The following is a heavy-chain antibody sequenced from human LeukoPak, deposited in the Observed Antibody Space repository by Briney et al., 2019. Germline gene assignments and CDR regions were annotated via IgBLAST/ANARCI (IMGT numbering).Heavy chain of an antibody. CDR1: GNTFSCGS. D-gene: IGHD1-1*01. J-gene: IGHJ4*02. V-gene: IGHV3-21*01. CDR3: ARELDRIQDLDS. Sequence: GGSLRLSCAAPGNTFSCGSMNWVRKAPGKGLDWLSSINNSGDDKYHADSVQGRFTISRDNAKNSLYLQMNSLRAEDTAVYYCARELDRIQDLDSWGQGTQVTVSS. CDR2: INNSGDDK.